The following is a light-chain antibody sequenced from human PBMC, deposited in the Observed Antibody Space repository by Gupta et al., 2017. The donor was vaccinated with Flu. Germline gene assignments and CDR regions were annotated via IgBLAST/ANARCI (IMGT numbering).Light chain of an antibody. V-gene: IGKV2-30*01. J-gene: IGKJ1*01. CDR3: MQGSRWPWA. CDR2: PAS. CDR1: QSLLYSDGNTY. Sequence: DVVMTQSPLSLPVTLGQPASISCTSSQSLLYSDGNTYLHWFQQRPGQSPRRLIYPASHRESGVPDRFSGSGSGTDFTLKISRVEADDVGVYYCMQGSRWPWAFGQGTKVEIK.